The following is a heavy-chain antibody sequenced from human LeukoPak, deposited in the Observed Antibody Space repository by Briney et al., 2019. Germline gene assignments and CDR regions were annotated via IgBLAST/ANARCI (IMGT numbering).Heavy chain of an antibody. CDR3: ARHSTSSTTDAFDI. J-gene: IGHJ3*02. V-gene: IGHV4-38-2*01. Sequence: SETLSLTCAVSGYSISSGYYWGWIRQAPGKGLEWIGSIYHSGSTYYNPSLKSRVTISVDTSKNQFSLKLSSVTAADTAVYYCARHSTSSTTDAFDIWGQGTMVTVSS. D-gene: IGHD6-13*01. CDR2: IYHSGST. CDR1: GYSISSGYY.